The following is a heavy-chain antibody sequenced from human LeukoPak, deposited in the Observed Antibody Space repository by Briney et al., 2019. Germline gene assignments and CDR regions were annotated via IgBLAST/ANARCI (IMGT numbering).Heavy chain of an antibody. CDR3: AKDLLGYCSGGSCYSVDY. J-gene: IGHJ4*02. V-gene: IGHV3-33*06. CDR2: IWYDGSNK. Sequence: PGGSLRLSCAASRFTFSSYGMHWVRQAPGKGLEWVAVIWYDGSNKYYADSVKGRFTISRDNSKNTLYLQMNSLRAEDTAVYYCAKDLLGYCSGGSCYSVDYWGQGTLVTVSS. CDR1: RFTFSSYG. D-gene: IGHD2-15*01.